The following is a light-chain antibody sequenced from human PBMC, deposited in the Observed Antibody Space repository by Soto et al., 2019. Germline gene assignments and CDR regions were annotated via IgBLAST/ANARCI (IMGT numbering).Light chain of an antibody. CDR2: GNS. Sequence: QSVLTQPPSVSGAPGQRVTISCTGSSSNIGAGYDVHWYQQLPGTAPKLLIYGNSNRPSGVPDRFSGSKSGTSASLAIPGVQAEDEADYYCQSYDSSLSVWVFGGGTKLTVL. CDR3: QSYDSSLSVWV. J-gene: IGLJ3*02. CDR1: SSNIGAGYD. V-gene: IGLV1-40*01.